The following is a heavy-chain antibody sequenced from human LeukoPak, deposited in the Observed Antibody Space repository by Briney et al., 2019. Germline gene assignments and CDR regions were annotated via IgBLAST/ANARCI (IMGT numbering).Heavy chain of an antibody. CDR2: ISWDGDST. D-gene: IGHD6-13*01. J-gene: IGHJ4*02. CDR1: GFSFDDYT. CDR3: AKGSSSWFANFLDY. V-gene: IGHV3-43*01. Sequence: GGSLRLSCAASGFSFDDYTMHWVRQAPGKGLEWVSLISWDGDSTHYGDSVKGRFTISRDNSKNSLYLQMSSLRTEDTALYYCAKGSSSWFANFLDYWGQGTLVTVSS.